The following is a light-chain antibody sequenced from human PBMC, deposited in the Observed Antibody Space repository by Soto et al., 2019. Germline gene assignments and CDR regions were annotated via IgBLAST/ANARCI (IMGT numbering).Light chain of an antibody. CDR3: QQYDRYWT. CDR1: QSISGW. V-gene: IGKV1-5*01. Sequence: DIQMTQSPSTLSASVGDRVTITCRASQSISGWLAWYQQKPGKPPKLLIYDASSVESGVPSRFSGSGSATEFTLTISSLQPDDFATYYCQQYDRYWTFGPGTKVDIK. CDR2: DAS. J-gene: IGKJ1*01.